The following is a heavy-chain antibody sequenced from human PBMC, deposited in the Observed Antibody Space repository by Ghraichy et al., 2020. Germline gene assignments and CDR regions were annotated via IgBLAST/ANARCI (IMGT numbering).Heavy chain of an antibody. J-gene: IGHJ4*02. CDR3: ARHYARYSSQHYDY. V-gene: IGHV4-59*08. CDR2: IYYSGST. D-gene: IGHD6-13*01. CDR1: GGSISSYY. Sequence: SQTLSLTCTVSGGSISSYYWGWIRQPAGQGLEWIGYIYYSGSTNYNPSLKSRVTVSVDTSKNQFSLKLSSVTAADTAVYYCARHYARYSSQHYDYWGQGTLVTVSS.